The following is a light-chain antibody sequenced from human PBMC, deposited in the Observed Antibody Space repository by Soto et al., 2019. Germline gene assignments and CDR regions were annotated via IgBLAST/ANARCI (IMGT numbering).Light chain of an antibody. CDR1: SSDVGDYNY. Sequence: QSALTQPASVSGSPGQSITISCTGTSSDVGDYNYVSWYQHHPGKAPKLMIYEVSNWPSGVSNRFSGSKSGNTASLTISGLQAEDEADFYCSSYTSANTLVFGTGTKVTVL. V-gene: IGLV2-14*01. J-gene: IGLJ1*01. CDR2: EVS. CDR3: SSYTSANTLV.